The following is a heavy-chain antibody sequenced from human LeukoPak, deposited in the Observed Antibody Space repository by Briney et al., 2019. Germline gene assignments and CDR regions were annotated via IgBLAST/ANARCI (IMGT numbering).Heavy chain of an antibody. V-gene: IGHV3-23*01. D-gene: IGHD3-22*01. CDR3: AKDGNYLDSSGYLIPFDY. CDR1: GFTFSRLA. CDR2: ISGSDRTT. J-gene: IGHJ4*02. Sequence: PGGSLRLSCEASGFTFSRLAMSWVCQAPGKGLEWVSSISGSDRTTYYADSVKGRFTISRDNSKNILYLQMNSLRADDTALYYCAKDGNYLDSSGYLIPFDYWGLGTLVTVSS.